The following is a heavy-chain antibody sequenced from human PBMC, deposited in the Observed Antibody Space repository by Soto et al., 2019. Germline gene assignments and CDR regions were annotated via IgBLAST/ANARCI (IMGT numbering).Heavy chain of an antibody. D-gene: IGHD6-13*01. Sequence: QLQLQESGPGLVKPSETLSLTCTVSGGSISSSSYYWGWIRQPPGKGLEWIGSIYYSGSTYYNPSLKSRVTISVDTSKNQFSLKLSSVTAADTAVYYCARHDGAAAGRGNWFDPWGQGTLVTVSS. CDR3: ARHDGAAAGRGNWFDP. V-gene: IGHV4-39*01. CDR2: IYYSGST. J-gene: IGHJ5*02. CDR1: GGSISSSSYY.